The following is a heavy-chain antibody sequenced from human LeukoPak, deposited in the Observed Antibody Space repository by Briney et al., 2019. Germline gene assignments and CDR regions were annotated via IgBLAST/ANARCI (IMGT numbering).Heavy chain of an antibody. V-gene: IGHV4-59*01. CDR3: AREDTALAGFDF. Sequence: SETLSLTCTVSAGSISSYFWNWIRQPPGKGLEWIGHIHYRGNTIYNPSLKSRVTMSIDTSKSQFSLKLTSVTAADTAVYYCAREDTALAGFDFWGQGTLVTISS. D-gene: IGHD5-18*01. CDR2: IHYRGNT. J-gene: IGHJ4*02. CDR1: AGSISSYF.